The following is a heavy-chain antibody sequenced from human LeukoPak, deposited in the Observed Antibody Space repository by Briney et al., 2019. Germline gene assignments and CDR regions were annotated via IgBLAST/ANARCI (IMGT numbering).Heavy chain of an antibody. CDR3: ARDAQYYDFWSGYYTNWFDP. CDR1: GGTFSSYA. D-gene: IGHD3-3*01. Sequence: SVKVSCKASGGTFSSYAISWVRQAPGQGLEWMGGIIPIFGTANYAQKFQGRVTITTDESTSTAYMELSSLRSEDTAAYYCARDAQYYDFWSGYYTNWFDPWGQGTLVTVSS. V-gene: IGHV1-69*05. J-gene: IGHJ5*02. CDR2: IIPIFGTA.